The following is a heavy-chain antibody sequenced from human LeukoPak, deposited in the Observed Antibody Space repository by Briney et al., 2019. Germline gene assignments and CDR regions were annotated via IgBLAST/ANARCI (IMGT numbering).Heavy chain of an antibody. D-gene: IGHD3-22*01. CDR1: GYTFTSYD. V-gene: IGHV1-8*03. CDR3: ARAFYYYDSSGYEPGGAFDI. CDR2: MNPNSGNT. J-gene: IGHJ3*02. Sequence: ASVKVSCKASGYTFTSYDINWVRQATGQGLEWMGWMNPNSGNTGYAQKFQGRVTITRNTSISTAYMELSSLRSEDTAVYYCARAFYYYDSSGYEPGGAFDIWGQGTMVTVSS.